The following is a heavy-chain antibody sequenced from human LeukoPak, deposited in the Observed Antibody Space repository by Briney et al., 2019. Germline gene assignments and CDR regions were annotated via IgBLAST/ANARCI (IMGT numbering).Heavy chain of an antibody. J-gene: IGHJ3*02. V-gene: IGHV3-48*01. CDR3: ARDQWGDI. CDR1: GFTFSTYS. Sequence: QAGGSLRLSCAASGFTFSTYSMKWVRQAPGKGLECVSYISYSSSPIYYADSVKGRFTISRDNAKNSLYLQMNSLRAEDTAVYYCARDQWGDIWGQGTMVSVSS. D-gene: IGHD1-26*01. CDR2: ISYSSSPI.